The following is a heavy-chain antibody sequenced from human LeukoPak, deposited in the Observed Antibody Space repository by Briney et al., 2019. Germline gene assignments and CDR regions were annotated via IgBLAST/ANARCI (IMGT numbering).Heavy chain of an antibody. CDR1: GFTFSSYA. Sequence: TGGSLRLSCAASGFTFSSYAMSWVRQAPGKGLEWVSAISGSGGRTYYADSVKGRFTISRDNSKNTLYLQMNSLRAEDTAVYYCAKTTCSGGSCYSRGYFDYWGQGTLVTVSS. J-gene: IGHJ4*02. CDR3: AKTTCSGGSCYSRGYFDY. V-gene: IGHV3-23*01. D-gene: IGHD2-15*01. CDR2: ISGSGGRT.